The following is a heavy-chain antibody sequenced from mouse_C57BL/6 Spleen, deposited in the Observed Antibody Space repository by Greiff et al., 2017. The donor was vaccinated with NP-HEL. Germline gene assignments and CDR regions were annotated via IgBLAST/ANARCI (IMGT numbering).Heavy chain of an antibody. J-gene: IGHJ4*01. CDR3: TRDLGYYAMDY. V-gene: IGHV5-9-1*02. Sequence: VQLKESGEGLVKPGGSLKLSCAASGFTFSSYAMSWVRQTPEKRLEWVAYISSGGDYIYYADTVKGRFTISRDNARNTLYLQMSSLKSEDTAMYYCTRDLGYYAMDYWGQGTSVTVSS. CDR2: ISSGGDYI. D-gene: IGHD4-1*01. CDR1: GFTFSSYA.